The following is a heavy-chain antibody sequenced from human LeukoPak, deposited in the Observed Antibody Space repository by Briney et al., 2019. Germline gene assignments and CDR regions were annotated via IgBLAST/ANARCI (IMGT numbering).Heavy chain of an antibody. CDR2: IYHSGST. J-gene: IGHJ5*01. CDR3: VRDRNFFIVPAVKVSSATGFAP. D-gene: IGHD2-2*01. CDR1: GYSISSGYY. Sequence: SETLSLTCTVSGYSISSGYYWGWIRQPPGKGLEWIGSIYHSGSTYYNPSLKSRVTISVDTSKNLFSLKLSSVTAADTAVYYCVRDRNFFIVPAVKVSSATGFAPWGKEPRVPAPQ. V-gene: IGHV4-38-2*02.